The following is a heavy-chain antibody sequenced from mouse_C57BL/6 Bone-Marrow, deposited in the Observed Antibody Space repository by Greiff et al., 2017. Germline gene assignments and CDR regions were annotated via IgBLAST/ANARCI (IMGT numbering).Heavy chain of an antibody. CDR1: GYTFTSYW. Sequence: QVQLKQPGAELVKPGASVKLSCKASGYTFTSYWMQWVKQRPGQGLEWIGEIDPSDSYTNYNQKFKGKATLTVDTSSSTAYMQLSSLTSEDSAVYYCARSDGYDVEDYWGQGTSVTVSS. V-gene: IGHV1-50*01. CDR2: IDPSDSYT. CDR3: ARSDGYDVEDY. J-gene: IGHJ4*01. D-gene: IGHD2-2*01.